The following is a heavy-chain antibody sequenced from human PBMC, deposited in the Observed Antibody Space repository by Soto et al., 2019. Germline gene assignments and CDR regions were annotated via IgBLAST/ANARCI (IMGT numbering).Heavy chain of an antibody. CDR1: GYTFTSYY. V-gene: IGHV1-2*04. J-gene: IGHJ4*02. D-gene: IGHD5-12*01. Sequence: ASVKVSCKASGYTFTSYYIHWVRQAPGQGLEWMGWINPNSGGTNYAQKFQGWVTMTRDTSISTAYMELSRLRSDDTAVYYCARGSGGHSGYDPFDYWGQGTLVTVSS. CDR2: INPNSGGT. CDR3: ARGSGGHSGYDPFDY.